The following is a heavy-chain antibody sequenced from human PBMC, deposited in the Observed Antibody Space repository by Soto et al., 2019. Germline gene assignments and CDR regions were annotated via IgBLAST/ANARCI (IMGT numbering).Heavy chain of an antibody. Sequence: QVQLVQSGAEVKKPGASVKVSCKASGYSFTSYGITWVRQAPGQGLEWMGWINTYNGNTNYAQKLQGRVTMTTDTSTSTAYMGLRSLRSDDTAVYYCARGPAAGDWFDPWGQGTLVTVSS. J-gene: IGHJ5*02. V-gene: IGHV1-18*01. D-gene: IGHD6-13*01. CDR2: INTYNGNT. CDR3: ARGPAAGDWFDP. CDR1: GYSFTSYG.